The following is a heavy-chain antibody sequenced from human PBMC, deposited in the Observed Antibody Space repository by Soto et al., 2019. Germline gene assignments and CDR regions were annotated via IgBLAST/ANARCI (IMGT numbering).Heavy chain of an antibody. Sequence: ASVKVSCKASGNTFTSYDINWVRQATGHGLEWMGWINPNSGNIGYAQKFQGRVTMTRDTAIRTAYMEVSRLRSDDTAVYYCARGRASGSYYLLDYWGQGALVTVSS. D-gene: IGHD3-10*01. CDR3: ARGRASGSYYLLDY. J-gene: IGHJ4*02. CDR1: GNTFTSYD. CDR2: INPNSGNI. V-gene: IGHV1-8*01.